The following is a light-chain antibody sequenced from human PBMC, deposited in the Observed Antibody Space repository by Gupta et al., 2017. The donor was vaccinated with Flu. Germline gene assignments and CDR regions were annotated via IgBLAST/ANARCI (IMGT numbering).Light chain of an antibody. J-gene: IGKJ2*01. Sequence: GQTDSISCRSSQSLCYRAGHNVYTYLNWFQQRPGQSPRRLIYKGCNRDSGVPDRFSGSGSGTAFTLQISRGEAEDVGIYYCMQGKHWPYTFGQGTKLEIK. CDR3: MQGKHWPYT. V-gene: IGKV2-30*01. CDR2: KGC. CDR1: QSLCYRAGHNVYTY.